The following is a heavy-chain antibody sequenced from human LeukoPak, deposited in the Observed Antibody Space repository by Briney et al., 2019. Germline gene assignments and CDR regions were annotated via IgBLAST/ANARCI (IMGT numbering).Heavy chain of an antibody. J-gene: IGHJ4*02. D-gene: IGHD5-24*01. Sequence: GESLKISFKGSGYSFTSYWITWVRQMPGKGLEWMGRINPSDSYTNYSPSFQGHVTISADKSISTAYLQWSSLKASDTAMYYCARRRGDGYNSPFDYWGQGTLVTVSS. CDR1: GYSFTSYW. CDR2: INPSDSYT. V-gene: IGHV5-10-1*01. CDR3: ARRRGDGYNSPFDY.